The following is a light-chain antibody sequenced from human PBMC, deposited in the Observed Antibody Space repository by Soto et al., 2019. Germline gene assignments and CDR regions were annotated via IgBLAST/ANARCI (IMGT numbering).Light chain of an antibody. CDR1: SSDVGGYNY. Sequence: QSVLTQPRSVSGSPGQSVTISGNGTSSDVGGYNYVSWYQQHPGKAPKLMIYDVSQRPSGVPDRFSGSKSGNTASLTISGLQAEDEADYYCCSYAGSYTYVFGTGTKVTVL. CDR3: CSYAGSYTYV. J-gene: IGLJ1*01. V-gene: IGLV2-11*01. CDR2: DVS.